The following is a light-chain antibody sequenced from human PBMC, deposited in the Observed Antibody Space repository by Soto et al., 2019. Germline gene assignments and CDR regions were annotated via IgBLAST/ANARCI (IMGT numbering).Light chain of an antibody. J-gene: IGKJ5*01. Sequence: VAMTQSPLSLPVTLGQPASISCRSNQSLVHSDGIAYFSWFQQRPGRSPRRLIYKVSNRDSGVPARFSGSGSGTDFALKIGRVKAEDVGVYYCMQGTHWPITFGQGTRLEIK. CDR3: MQGTHWPIT. CDR1: QSLVHSDGIAY. V-gene: IGKV2-30*02. CDR2: KVS.